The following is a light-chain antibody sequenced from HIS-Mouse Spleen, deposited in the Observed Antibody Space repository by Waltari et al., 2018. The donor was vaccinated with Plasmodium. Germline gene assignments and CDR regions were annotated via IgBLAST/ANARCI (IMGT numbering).Light chain of an antibody. CDR3: SSYAGSNNLV. CDR2: EVS. V-gene: IGLV2-8*01. J-gene: IGLJ2*01. Sequence: QSALTQPPSASGSPGQSVTISCPGTSSDGGGYNYVSWYPQHPGKAPKLMIYEVSKRPSGVPDRFSGSKSGNTASLTVSGLQAEDEADYYCSSYAGSNNLVFGGGTKLTVL. CDR1: SSDGGGYNY.